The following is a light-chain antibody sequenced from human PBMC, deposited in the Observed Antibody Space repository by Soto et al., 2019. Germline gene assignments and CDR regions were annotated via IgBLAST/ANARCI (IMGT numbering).Light chain of an antibody. CDR2: LEGSVSY. J-gene: IGLJ3*02. CDR3: ETWDSNTHV. V-gene: IGLV4-60*02. CDR1: SGHSSYI. Sequence: QPVLTQSSSASASLGSSVKLTCTLSSGHSSYIIAWHQQQPGKAPRYLMKLEGSVSYNKGSGVPDRFSGSSSGADRYLTISNLQFEDEADYYCETWDSNTHVFGGGTKVTVL.